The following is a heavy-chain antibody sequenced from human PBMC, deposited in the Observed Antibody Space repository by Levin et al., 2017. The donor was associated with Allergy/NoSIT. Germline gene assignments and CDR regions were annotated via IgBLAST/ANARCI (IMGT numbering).Heavy chain of an antibody. CDR1: GFSFSNYW. D-gene: IGHD3-16*01. V-gene: IGHV3-74*01. CDR3: ARGLLATSAYTFSNY. CDR2: SNSDGSRT. J-gene: IGHJ4*02. Sequence: QTGGSLRLSCAASGFSFSNYWIHWVRQVPGKGLVWVSRSNSDGSRTNYADSVKGRFTVSRDTAKNTLYLQMNSLRAEDTAVYYCARGLLATSAYTFSNYWGQGTLVTVSS.